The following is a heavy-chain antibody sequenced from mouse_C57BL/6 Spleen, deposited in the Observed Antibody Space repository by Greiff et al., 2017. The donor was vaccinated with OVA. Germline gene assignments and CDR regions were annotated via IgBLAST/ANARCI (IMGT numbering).Heavy chain of an antibody. CDR3: ASYGNWYFDV. CDR2: IYPGDGDT. Sequence: QVQLKQSGPELVKPGASVKISCKASGYAFSSSWMNWVKQRPGKGLEWIGRIYPGDGDTNYNGKFKGKATLTADKSSSTAYMQLSSLTSEDSAVYFCASYGNWYFDVWGTGTTVTVSS. V-gene: IGHV1-82*01. J-gene: IGHJ1*03. CDR1: GYAFSSSW. D-gene: IGHD2-1*01.